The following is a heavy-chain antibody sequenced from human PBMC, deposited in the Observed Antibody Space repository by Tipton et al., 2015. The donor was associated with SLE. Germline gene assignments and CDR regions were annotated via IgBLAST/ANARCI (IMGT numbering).Heavy chain of an antibody. CDR2: ISYSGTT. CDR3: ARDRGCNGDCFDY. D-gene: IGHD2-21*01. J-gene: IGHJ4*02. Sequence: GLVKPSQTLSLNCTVSGGSISSGGYYWTWIRQFPGKGLEWIGFISYSGTTYYNPSLETRLTISMDTSKTHFSLSLRSVTAADTAVYYCARDRGCNGDCFDYWGQGSLVTVSS. CDR1: GGSISSGGYY. V-gene: IGHV4-31*03.